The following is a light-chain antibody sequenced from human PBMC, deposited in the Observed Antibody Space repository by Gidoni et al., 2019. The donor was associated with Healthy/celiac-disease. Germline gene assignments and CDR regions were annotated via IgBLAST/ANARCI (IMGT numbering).Light chain of an antibody. J-gene: IGKJ3*01. CDR2: DAS. CDR1: QSVSSY. Sequence: DIVLTQYPATLSLSPGERATLSCRASQSVSSYLAGYQQKPGQAPRLLIYDASNRATGIPARFSGSGSGTDFTLTISSLEPEDFAVYYCQQRSNWPPRFTFGPGTKVDIK. CDR3: QQRSNWPPRFT. V-gene: IGKV3-11*01.